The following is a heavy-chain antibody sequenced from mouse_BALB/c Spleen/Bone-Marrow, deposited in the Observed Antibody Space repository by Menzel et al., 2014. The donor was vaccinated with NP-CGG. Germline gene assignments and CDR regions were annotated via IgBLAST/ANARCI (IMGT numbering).Heavy chain of an antibody. CDR1: GFTFSDYG. V-gene: IGHV5-15*02. D-gene: IGHD2-1*01. Sequence: EVMLVESGGGLVQPGGSRKLSCAASGFTFSDYGMAWVRQAPGKGPEWVAFISNLAYSIYYADTVTGRFTISRENAKNTLYPEMSSLRSEDTAMYYCATIYYGNSYAMDYWGQGTSVTVSS. J-gene: IGHJ4*01. CDR3: ATIYYGNSYAMDY. CDR2: ISNLAYSI.